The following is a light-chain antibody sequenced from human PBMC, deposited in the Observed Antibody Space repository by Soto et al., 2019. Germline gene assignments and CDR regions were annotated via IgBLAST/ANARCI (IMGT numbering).Light chain of an antibody. CDR3: SSYAGTYIA. CDR1: SSDVGGYNY. CDR2: DVS. J-gene: IGLJ1*01. Sequence: QSVLTQPPSASGSPGHSVTISCTGTSSDVGGYNYVSWYQQHPGKAPKLMIYDVSQRPSGVPDRFSGSKSGNTASLTVSGLHAEDEADYYCSSYAGTYIAFGTGTKLTVL. V-gene: IGLV2-8*01.